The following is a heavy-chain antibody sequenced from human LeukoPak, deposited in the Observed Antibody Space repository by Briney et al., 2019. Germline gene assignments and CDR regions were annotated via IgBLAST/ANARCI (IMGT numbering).Heavy chain of an antibody. V-gene: IGHV4-39*01. D-gene: IGHD2-15*01. CDR1: GGSISSSSYY. Sequence: SETLSLTCTVSGGSISSSSYYWGWIRQPPGKGLEWIGNIYYSGSTYYNPSLKSRVTISVDPSKNQFSLKLSSVTAADTAVYYCARRPWGTPMDYWGQGTLVTVSS. CDR2: IYYSGST. CDR3: ARRPWGTPMDY. J-gene: IGHJ4*02.